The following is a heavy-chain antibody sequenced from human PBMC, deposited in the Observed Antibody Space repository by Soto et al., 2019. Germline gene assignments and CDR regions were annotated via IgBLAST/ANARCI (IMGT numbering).Heavy chain of an antibody. Sequence: GGSLRLSCAASGFTFSSYSMSWVRQTPGKGLEWVSAISGSGGSTYYADSVKGRFTISRDNSKNTLYLQMNSLRAEDTAVYYCAKDLDSSGWYGGDWFDPWGQGTLVTVSS. CDR2: ISGSGGST. CDR3: AKDLDSSGWYGGDWFDP. J-gene: IGHJ5*02. CDR1: GFTFSSYS. V-gene: IGHV3-23*01. D-gene: IGHD6-19*01.